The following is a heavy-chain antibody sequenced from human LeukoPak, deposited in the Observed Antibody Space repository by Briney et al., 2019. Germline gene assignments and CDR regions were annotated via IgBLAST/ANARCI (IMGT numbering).Heavy chain of an antibody. CDR1: GDSVSSNSAG. Sequence: SQTLSLTCAILGDSVSSNSAGWSWVRQSPSRGLEWPGRTYYRSTWYNDDAPSVKGRIIINPDTAKNQFSLKLSSVTAADTAVYYCARDGREFGEIDYWGQGTLVTVSS. CDR2: TYYRSTWYN. D-gene: IGHD3-10*01. CDR3: ARDGREFGEIDY. V-gene: IGHV6-1*01. J-gene: IGHJ4*02.